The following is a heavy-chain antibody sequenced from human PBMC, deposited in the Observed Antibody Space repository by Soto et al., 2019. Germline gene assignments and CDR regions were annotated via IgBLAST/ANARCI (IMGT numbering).Heavy chain of an antibody. CDR2: ISTGSGDHI. J-gene: IGHJ6*02. V-gene: IGHV3-21*01. Sequence: GGSLRLSCAASGFAFSTHSMNWLRQAPGKGLEWVSSISTGSGDHIYYADAVKGRFTISRDNDKNLLFLQMNSLRADDTAVYYCARDGYCVSSSCSFLPDVWGQGTTVTVSS. D-gene: IGHD2-2*01. CDR1: GFAFSTHS. CDR3: ARDGYCVSSSCSFLPDV.